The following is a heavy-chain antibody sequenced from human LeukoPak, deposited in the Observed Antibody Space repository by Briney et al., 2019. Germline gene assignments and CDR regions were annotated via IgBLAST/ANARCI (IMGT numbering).Heavy chain of an antibody. D-gene: IGHD4-17*01. CDR3: AKDHTYTTVIGYFDL. J-gene: IGHJ2*01. Sequence: GGSLRLSCAASGFTFSSYAMSWVRQAPGKGLEWVSAISGSGGSTYYADSVKGRFTISRDNSKNTLYLQMNSLRAEDTAVYYCAKDHTYTTVIGYFDLWGRGTLVTVSS. V-gene: IGHV3-23*01. CDR1: GFTFSSYA. CDR2: ISGSGGST.